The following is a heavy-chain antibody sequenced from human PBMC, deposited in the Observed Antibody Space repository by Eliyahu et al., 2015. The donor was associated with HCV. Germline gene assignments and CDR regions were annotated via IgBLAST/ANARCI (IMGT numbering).Heavy chain of an antibody. V-gene: IGHV3-21*01. CDR2: ISSSSSYI. D-gene: IGHD1-7*01. Sequence: EVQLVESGGGLVKPGGSLRLSCAASGFTFSSYSMNXARQAPGKGLEWVSSISSSSSYIYYADSVKGRFTISRDNAKNSLYLQMNSLRAEDTAVYYCARDRRYKVALTGTTTAYGMDVWGQGTTVTVSS. CDR3: ARDRRYKVALTGTTTAYGMDV. J-gene: IGHJ6*02. CDR1: GFTFSSYS.